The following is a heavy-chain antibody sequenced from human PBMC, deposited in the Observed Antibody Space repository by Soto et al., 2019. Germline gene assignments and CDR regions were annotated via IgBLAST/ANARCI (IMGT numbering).Heavy chain of an antibody. J-gene: IGHJ4*02. Sequence: PGESLKISCQSSGYTFANYWIVWVRQMPGKGLEWMGIIYPSDSTVKYSPSVQGQVTISRDNSNNTLYVQMTSLRAEDTAVYYCARGLHSLFDYWGQGTLVTVSS. D-gene: IGHD2-21*01. CDR3: ARGLHSLFDY. V-gene: IGHV5-51*01. CDR1: GYTFANYW. CDR2: IYPSDSTV.